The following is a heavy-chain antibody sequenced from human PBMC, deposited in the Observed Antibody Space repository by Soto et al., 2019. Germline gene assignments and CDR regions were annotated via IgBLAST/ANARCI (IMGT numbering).Heavy chain of an antibody. J-gene: IGHJ3*02. CDR2: ISSSSSYI. V-gene: IGHV3-21*01. Sequence: GALRLSCAAFGITFNSYSMNWVRPAPGKGLEWVSSISSSSSYIYYADSVKGRFTISRDNAKNSLYLQMNSLRAEDTAVYYCARAELTGYNLNLGSGPQHDAFDIWGQGTMVTGSS. CDR1: GITFNSYS. CDR3: ARAELTGYNLNLGSGPQHDAFDI. D-gene: IGHD1-1*01.